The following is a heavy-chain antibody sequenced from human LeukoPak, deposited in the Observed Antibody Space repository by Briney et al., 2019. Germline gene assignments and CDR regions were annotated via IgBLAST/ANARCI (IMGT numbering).Heavy chain of an antibody. CDR2: ISSSSSYI. J-gene: IGHJ4*02. D-gene: IGHD3-10*01. V-gene: IGHV3-21*01. CDR1: GFTFSSYS. CDR3: ARDLEYYYGSGSTCFDY. Sequence: GGSLGLSCEASGFTFSSYSMNWVGQVPGKGLDWVSSISSSSSYIYYADSVKGRFTISRDNAKNSLYLQMNSLRAEDTAVYYCARDLEYYYGSGSTCFDYWGQGTLVTVSS.